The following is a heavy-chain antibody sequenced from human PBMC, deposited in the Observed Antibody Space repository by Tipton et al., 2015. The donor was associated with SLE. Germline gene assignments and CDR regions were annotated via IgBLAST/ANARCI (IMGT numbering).Heavy chain of an antibody. V-gene: IGHV3-9*01. CDR3: SKDTVITFGGVSPTLDY. Sequence: SLRLSCAASGFTFDDYAMHWVRQAPGKGLEWVSGISWNSAMIAYADSVKGRFTISRDNAKNSLYLQMNSLRVEDTAFYFCSKDTVITFGGVSPTLDYLGQGTLVTVSS. D-gene: IGHD3-16*01. J-gene: IGHJ4*02. CDR1: GFTFDDYA. CDR2: ISWNSAMI.